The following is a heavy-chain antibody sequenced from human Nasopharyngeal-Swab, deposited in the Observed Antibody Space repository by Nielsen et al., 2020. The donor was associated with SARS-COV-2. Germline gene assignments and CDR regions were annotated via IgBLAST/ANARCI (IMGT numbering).Heavy chain of an antibody. D-gene: IGHD3-10*01. Sequence: GESLKISCAASGFTVSTNYMTWVRQAPGQGLEWVSVIYSNGNTYYADSVKGRFIISRDNSKITVYLQMNSLRGDDTGVYYCARDDGSLGDIWGQGTLVTVSS. CDR2: IYSNGNT. V-gene: IGHV3-53*01. J-gene: IGHJ4*02. CDR1: GFTVSTNY. CDR3: ARDDGSLGDI.